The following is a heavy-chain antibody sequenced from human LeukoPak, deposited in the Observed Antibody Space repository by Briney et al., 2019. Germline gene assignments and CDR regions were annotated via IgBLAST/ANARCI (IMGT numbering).Heavy chain of an antibody. CDR2: MNPDSGDT. V-gene: IGHV1-8*03. Sequence: ASVKVSCKASGYAFTTSDINWVRQATGQGLEWMGWMNPDSGDTGCAEKFQDRLTIVGDTSINTAYMELTNLKSEDTAVYYCTRAWDLWGQGTLVTVSS. CDR1: GYAFTTSD. J-gene: IGHJ5*02. CDR3: TRAWDL.